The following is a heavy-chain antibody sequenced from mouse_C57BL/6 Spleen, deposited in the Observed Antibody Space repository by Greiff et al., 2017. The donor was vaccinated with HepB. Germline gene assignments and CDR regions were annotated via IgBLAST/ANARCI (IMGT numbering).Heavy chain of an antibody. CDR3: TRLAYYDSSSCDYMDY. J-gene: IGHJ4*01. V-gene: IGHV1-82*01. CDR2: IYPGDGDT. CDR1: GYAFSNYW. Sequence: QVQLQQSGPELVKPGASVKISCKASGYAFSNYWMNWVKQRPGKGLEWIGWIYPGDGDTNYNGKFKGKATLTVDKSSSTAYMQLSSLTSEDSAVYYWTRLAYYDSSSCDYMDYWGQGTTVTVSS. D-gene: IGHD1-1*01.